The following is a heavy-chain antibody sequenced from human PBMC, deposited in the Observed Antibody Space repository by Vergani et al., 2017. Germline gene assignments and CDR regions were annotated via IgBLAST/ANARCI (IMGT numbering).Heavy chain of an antibody. D-gene: IGHD6-19*01. V-gene: IGHV1-69*17. J-gene: IGHJ2*01. Sequence: QVQLVQSGAEVKKPGSSVKVSCKASGGTFSSYAISWVRQAPGQGLEWMGGIIPIFGIANYAQKFKGRVTITADKSTSTAYMELSSLRSEDTAVYYCARDRDMAVAGHRGHWYFDLWGRGTLVTVSS. CDR2: IIPIFGIA. CDR1: GGTFSSYA. CDR3: ARDRDMAVAGHRGHWYFDL.